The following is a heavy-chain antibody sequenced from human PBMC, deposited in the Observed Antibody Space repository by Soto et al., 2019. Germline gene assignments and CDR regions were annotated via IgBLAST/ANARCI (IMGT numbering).Heavy chain of an antibody. CDR2: INPSGDST. CDR3: ARSYYDYVWGSYRSAHFDY. Sequence: ASVKVACKASGYTFTSYYMHWVRQAPGQGLEWMGIINPSGDSTSYAQKFQGRVTMTRDTSTSTVYMELSSLRSEDTAVYYCARSYYDYVWGSYRSAHFDYWGQGTLVTVSS. J-gene: IGHJ4*02. CDR1: GYTFTSYY. D-gene: IGHD3-16*02. V-gene: IGHV1-46*01.